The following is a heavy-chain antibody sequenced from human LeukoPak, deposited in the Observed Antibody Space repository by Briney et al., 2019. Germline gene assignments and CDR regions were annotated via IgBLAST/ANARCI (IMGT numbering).Heavy chain of an antibody. CDR1: GGSISSSSYY. CDR2: IYYSGST. CDR3: AATPEHSSSVWYLDL. D-gene: IGHD6-6*01. Sequence: SETLSLTCTVSGGSISSSSYYWGWIRQPPGKGLEWIGSIYYSGSTYYNPSLKSRVTISVDTSKNQFSLKLSSVTAADTAVYYCAATPEHSSSVWYLDLWGRGTLVTVSS. V-gene: IGHV4-39*07. J-gene: IGHJ2*01.